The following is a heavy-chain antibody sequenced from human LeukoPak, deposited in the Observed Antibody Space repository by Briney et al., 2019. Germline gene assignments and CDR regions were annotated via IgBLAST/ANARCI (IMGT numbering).Heavy chain of an antibody. CDR2: ISSSGSTI. D-gene: IGHD2-21*02. V-gene: IGHV3-11*01. J-gene: IGHJ6*02. Sequence: GGSRRLSCAASGFTFSDYYMSWIRQAPGKGLEWVSYISSSGSTIYYADSVKGRFTISRDNAKNSLYLQMNSLRAEDTAVYYCARGPQGGDALYYYYYGMDVWGQGTTVTVSS. CDR3: ARGPQGGDALYYYYYGMDV. CDR1: GFTFSDYY.